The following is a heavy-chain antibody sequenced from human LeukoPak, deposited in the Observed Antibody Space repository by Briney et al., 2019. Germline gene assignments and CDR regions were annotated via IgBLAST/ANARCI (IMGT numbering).Heavy chain of an antibody. D-gene: IGHD6-6*01. CDR1: GYIFTSYY. V-gene: IGHV1-46*01. Sequence: GASVKVSCKASGYIFTSYYMHWVRQAPGQGLEWMGLINPSGNSTAYAQKFQGRVTMTRDMSTSTVYMELSSLRSEDTAVYFCASSQLGQEYYYYMDVWGTGTTVTVSS. CDR2: INPSGNST. J-gene: IGHJ6*03. CDR3: ASSQLGQEYYYYMDV.